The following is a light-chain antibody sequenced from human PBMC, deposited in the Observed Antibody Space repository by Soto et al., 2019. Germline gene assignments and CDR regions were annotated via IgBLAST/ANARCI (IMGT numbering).Light chain of an antibody. CDR1: SNDVGTYNL. J-gene: IGLJ1*01. CDR2: EVS. CDR3: GSSAPSRTFV. Sequence: QSALTQPASVSGSPGQSITISCTGTSNDVGTYNLVSWYQQYPGKAPKLLIFEVSKRPSGASHRFSGSEPGNTASLTISGLQAEDEADYYCGSSAPSRTFVFGTGTKLTVL. V-gene: IGLV2-23*02.